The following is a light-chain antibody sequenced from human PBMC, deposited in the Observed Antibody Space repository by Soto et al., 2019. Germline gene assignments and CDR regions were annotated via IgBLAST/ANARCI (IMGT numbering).Light chain of an antibody. Sequence: QSVLTQPPSASGTPGQRVTISCSGSSSNIGTNTVNWYQQLPRTAPKLLIHSNNNRPSGVPDRFSGSESGTSASLAIAGLQADDEADYYCQSYDPTLRTSLFGGGTQLTVL. J-gene: IGLJ2*01. CDR2: SNN. CDR3: QSYDPTLRTSL. V-gene: IGLV1-44*01. CDR1: SSNIGTNT.